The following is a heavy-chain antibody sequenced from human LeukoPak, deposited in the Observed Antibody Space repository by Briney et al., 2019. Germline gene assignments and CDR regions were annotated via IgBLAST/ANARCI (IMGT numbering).Heavy chain of an antibody. J-gene: IGHJ4*02. CDR2: INHSGST. V-gene: IGHV4-34*01. CDR1: GGSFSGYY. D-gene: IGHD3-10*01. CDR3: ARGAPYYYGSGSTFDY. Sequence: SETLSLTCAVYGGSFSGYYWGWIRQPPGKGLEWIGEINHSGSTNYNPSLKSRVTISVDTSKNQFSLKLSSVTAADTAVYYCARGAPYYYGSGSTFDYWGQGTLVTVSS.